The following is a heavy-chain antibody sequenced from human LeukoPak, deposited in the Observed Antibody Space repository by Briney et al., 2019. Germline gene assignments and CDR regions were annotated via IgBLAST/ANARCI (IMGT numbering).Heavy chain of an antibody. CDR2: IKTSGST. J-gene: IGHJ6*03. D-gene: IGHD5-18*01. CDR3: XXXXXYTYGYGYDHYYMDV. CDR1: GASISSGGYS. Sequence: SQTLSLTCTVSGASISSGGYSWSWIRQPAGKRLEWIGRIKTSGSTDYNPSLKSRVTISVDTSKNQFSLKVSSVTAADTAVYSXXXXXXYTYGYGYDHYYMDVWGKGTTVTISS. V-gene: IGHV4-61*02.